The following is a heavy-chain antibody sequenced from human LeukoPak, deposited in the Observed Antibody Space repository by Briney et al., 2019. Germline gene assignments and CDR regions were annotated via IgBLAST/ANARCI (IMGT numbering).Heavy chain of an antibody. V-gene: IGHV4-39*01. J-gene: IGHJ6*02. D-gene: IGHD3-10*01. CDR2: ISDSGST. Sequence: SETLSLTCIVSGGSISRSAYYWGWVRQPPGKGLGRIGSISDSGSTYYSPSLKSRVTISVDTSKNQFSLRLRLVTAADTAVYYCARQDIWFGELVVWGQVTTVTVSS. CDR1: GGSISRSAYY. CDR3: ARQDIWFGELVV.